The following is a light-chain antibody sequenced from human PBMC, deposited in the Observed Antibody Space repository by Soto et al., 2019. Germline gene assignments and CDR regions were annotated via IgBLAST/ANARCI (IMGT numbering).Light chain of an antibody. V-gene: IGLV2-14*01. CDR2: EVS. J-gene: IGLJ1*01. CDR1: STDVGGCNY. CDR3: TSYTSRSTLV. Sequence: QSVLTQPASVSGSRGQSITISCTGTSTDVGGCNYVSWYQQHPGKAPKLMIYEVSNRPSGVSNRFSGSKSGNTASLSISGLQAEDEADYYCTSYTSRSTLVFGTGTKLTVL.